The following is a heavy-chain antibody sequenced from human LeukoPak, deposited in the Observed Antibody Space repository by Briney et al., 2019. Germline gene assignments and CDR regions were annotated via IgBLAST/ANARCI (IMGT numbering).Heavy chain of an antibody. Sequence: PGGSLRLSCAAPGFTFSSYGMSWVRQAPGKGLEWVSAISGSGGRTYYADSVKGRFTISRDNSKNTLYLQMNSLRAEDTAVYYCAKDRVAGSSWYYFDYWGQGTLVTVSS. V-gene: IGHV3-23*01. CDR1: GFTFSSYG. J-gene: IGHJ4*02. D-gene: IGHD6-13*01. CDR2: ISGSGGRT. CDR3: AKDRVAGSSWYYFDY.